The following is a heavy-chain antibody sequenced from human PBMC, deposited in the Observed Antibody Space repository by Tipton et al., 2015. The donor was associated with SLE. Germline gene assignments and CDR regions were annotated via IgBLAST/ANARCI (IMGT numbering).Heavy chain of an antibody. J-gene: IGHJ5*02. Sequence: QLVQSGAEVKKPGESLKIPCKGSGYSFNTYWIGWVRQMPGKGLEWIGIIYPDDSDTRYSPSFEGQVTMSVDKSINTVYLQWNSLEASDNATYYCVRRFGNNYTDWIDPWGQGTLVTVSS. CDR1: GYSFNTYW. V-gene: IGHV5-51*03. CDR2: IYPDDSDT. D-gene: IGHD5-24*01. CDR3: VRRFGNNYTDWIDP.